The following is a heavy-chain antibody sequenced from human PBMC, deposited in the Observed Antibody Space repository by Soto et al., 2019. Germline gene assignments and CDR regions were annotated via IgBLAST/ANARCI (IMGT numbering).Heavy chain of an antibody. Sequence: PSETLALTCTVSGGSICSSRYDWGWIRQPPGKGLEWIGSIYYSGNTYYNPSLKSRVTISVDTAKNQFSLKLSSVTAADTAVYYCARQYYFASWSYYNRPFHSCGQATLVPVSS. CDR3: ARQYYFASWSYYNRPFHS. D-gene: IGHD3-10*01. CDR1: GGSICSSRYD. J-gene: IGHJ4*02. CDR2: IYYSGNT. V-gene: IGHV4-39*01.